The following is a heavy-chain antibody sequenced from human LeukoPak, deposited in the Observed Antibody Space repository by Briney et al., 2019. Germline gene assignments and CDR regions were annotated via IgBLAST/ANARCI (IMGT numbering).Heavy chain of an antibody. CDR3: ARHGRLGELSQFDY. Sequence: ASVKVSCKASGYTFTSYYMYWVRQAPGQGLEWMGIINPSGDNTNYAQKLQGRVTMTTDTSTSTAYMELRSLRSDDTAVYYCARHGRLGELSQFDYWGQGTLVTVSS. J-gene: IGHJ4*02. CDR2: INPSGDNT. D-gene: IGHD3-16*02. V-gene: IGHV1-46*01. CDR1: GYTFTSYY.